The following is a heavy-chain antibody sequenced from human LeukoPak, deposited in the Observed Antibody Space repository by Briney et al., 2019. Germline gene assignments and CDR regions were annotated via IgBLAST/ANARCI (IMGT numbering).Heavy chain of an antibody. CDR1: GFTFSSYS. J-gene: IGHJ4*02. D-gene: IGHD2-15*01. CDR2: ISSSSSYI. V-gene: IGHV3-21*01. Sequence: GGSLRLSCAASGFTFSSYSMNWVRQAPGKGLEWVSSISSSSSYIYYADSVKGRFTISRDSAKNSLYLQMNSLRAEDTAVYYCARVDGSLFAYFDYWGQGTLVTVSS. CDR3: ARVDGSLFAYFDY.